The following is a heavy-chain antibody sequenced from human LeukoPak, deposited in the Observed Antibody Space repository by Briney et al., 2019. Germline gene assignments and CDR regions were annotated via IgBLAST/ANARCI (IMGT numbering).Heavy chain of an antibody. V-gene: IGHV4-38-2*02. Sequence: SETLSLTCAVSGYSISSGYYWGWIRQPPGKGLEWIGSIYHSGSTYYNPSLKSRVTISVDTSKNQLSLKLSSVTAADTAVYYCAIENYDFWSGYYDPGYYGSGYEFDYWGQGTLVTVSS. D-gene: IGHD3-3*01. J-gene: IGHJ4*02. CDR1: GYSISSGYY. CDR3: AIENYDFWSGYYDPGYYGSGYEFDY. CDR2: IYHSGST.